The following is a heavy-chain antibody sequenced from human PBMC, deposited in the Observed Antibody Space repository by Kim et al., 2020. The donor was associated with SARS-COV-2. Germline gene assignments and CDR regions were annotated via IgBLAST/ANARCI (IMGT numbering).Heavy chain of an antibody. CDR1: GFTFSSYW. D-gene: IGHD3-10*01. J-gene: IGHJ6*02. CDR2: IKQDGSEK. Sequence: GGSLRLSCAASGFTFSSYWMSWVRQAPGKWLEWVANIKQDGSEKYYVDSVKGRFTISRDNAKNSLYLQMNSLRAEDTAVYYCARERLRFRELSLYYYYYGMDVWGQGTTVTVSS. V-gene: IGHV3-7*01. CDR3: ARERLRFRELSLYYYYYGMDV.